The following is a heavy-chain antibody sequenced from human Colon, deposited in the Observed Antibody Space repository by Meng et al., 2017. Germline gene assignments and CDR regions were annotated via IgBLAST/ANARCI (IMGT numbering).Heavy chain of an antibody. CDR3: ARDSGWYPYYYYYGMDV. J-gene: IGHJ6*02. V-gene: IGHV3-7*01. D-gene: IGHD6-19*01. CDR2: IKQDGSEK. CDR1: GFTFSSYW. Sequence: GESLKISCAASGFTFSSYWMSWVRQAPGKGLEWVANIKQDGSEKYYVDSVKGRFTISRDNAKNSLYLQMNSLRAEDTAVYYCARDSGWYPYYYYYGMDVWGQGTTVTVSS.